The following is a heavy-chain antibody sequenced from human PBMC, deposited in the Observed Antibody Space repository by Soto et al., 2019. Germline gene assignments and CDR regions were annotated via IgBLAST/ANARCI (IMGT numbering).Heavy chain of an antibody. CDR2: ISSSSSYI. Sequence: GGSLRLSCAASGFTFSSYSMNWVRQAPGKGLEWVSSISSSSSYIYYADSVEGRFTISRNNAKNSLYLQMNSLRAEDTAVYYCAREGYYYDSSGYYTAWGQGTLVTVSS. CDR3: AREGYYYDSSGYYTA. V-gene: IGHV3-21*01. CDR1: GFTFSSYS. D-gene: IGHD3-22*01. J-gene: IGHJ5*02.